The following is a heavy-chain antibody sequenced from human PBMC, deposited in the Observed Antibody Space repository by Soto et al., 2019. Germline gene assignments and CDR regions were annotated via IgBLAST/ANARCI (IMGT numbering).Heavy chain of an antibody. V-gene: IGHV4-30-4*01. CDR2: IYYSGST. Sequence: PSETLSLTCTVSGGSISSGDYYWSWIRQPPGKGLEWIGYIYYSGSTYYNPSLKSRVTISVDTSKNQFSLKLSSVTAADTAVYYCALVVVPGANYYYGMDVWGQGTTVTVSS. D-gene: IGHD3-22*01. J-gene: IGHJ6*02. CDR1: GGSISSGDYY. CDR3: ALVVVPGANYYYGMDV.